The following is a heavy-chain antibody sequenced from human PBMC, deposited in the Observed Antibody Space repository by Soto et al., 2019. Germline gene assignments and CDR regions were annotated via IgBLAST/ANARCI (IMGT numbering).Heavy chain of an antibody. Sequence: QVQLQESGPGLVKPSETLSLTCTVSGGSISSYYWSWIRQPPGKGLEWIGYIYYSGSTNYNPSLKSRVTISVDTSKNQFSLKLSSVTAADTAVYYCARYYGSGSYSWSRANYYYYGMDVWGQGTTVTVSS. V-gene: IGHV4-59*01. CDR3: ARYYGSGSYSWSRANYYYYGMDV. D-gene: IGHD3-10*01. J-gene: IGHJ6*02. CDR2: IYYSGST. CDR1: GGSISSYY.